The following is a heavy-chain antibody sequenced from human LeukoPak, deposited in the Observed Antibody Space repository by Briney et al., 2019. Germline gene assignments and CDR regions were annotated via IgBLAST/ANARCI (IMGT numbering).Heavy chain of an antibody. J-gene: IGHJ5*02. CDR2: ISWNSGSI. CDR1: GFTFDDYA. Sequence: PGRSLRLSCAASGFTFDDYAMHWVRQAPGKGLEWVSGISWNSGSIGYADSVKGRFTISRDNAKNSLYLQMNSLRAEDTALYYCAKGKVLPAPIGSGWFDPWGQGTLVTVSS. CDR3: AKGKVLPAPIGSGWFDP. V-gene: IGHV3-9*01. D-gene: IGHD2-2*02.